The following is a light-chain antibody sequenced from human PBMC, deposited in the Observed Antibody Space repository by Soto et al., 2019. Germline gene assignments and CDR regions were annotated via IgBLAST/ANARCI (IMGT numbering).Light chain of an antibody. Sequence: EIGLTQSPATLSLSPGERATLSSRASQSVSSYLAWYQHIPGQAPRLLIVSSSRRPTDVPARFSGSGSGTDFTLTISSLQSEDSAFYYCQQYNNLPPTFGQGTKVDI. J-gene: IGKJ1*01. CDR2: SSS. CDR3: QQYNNLPPT. V-gene: IGKV3-11*01. CDR1: QSVSSY.